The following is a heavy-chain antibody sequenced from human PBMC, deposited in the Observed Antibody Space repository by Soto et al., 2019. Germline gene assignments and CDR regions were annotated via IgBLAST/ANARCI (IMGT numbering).Heavy chain of an antibody. D-gene: IGHD3-10*01. J-gene: IGHJ6*02. CDR1: GFTFSSYG. CDR2: IWYDGSNK. Sequence: GGSLRLSCAASGFTFSSYGMHWVRQAPGKGLKWVAVIWYDGSNKYYADSVKGRFTISRDNSKNTLYLQMNSLRAEDTAVYYCARRQLTMVRGVIIAPNYGMDVWGQGTTVTVSS. V-gene: IGHV3-33*01. CDR3: ARRQLTMVRGVIIAPNYGMDV.